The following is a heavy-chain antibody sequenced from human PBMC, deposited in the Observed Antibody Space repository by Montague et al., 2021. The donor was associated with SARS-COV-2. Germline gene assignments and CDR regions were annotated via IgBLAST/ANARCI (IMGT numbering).Heavy chain of an antibody. D-gene: IGHD3-10*01. Sequence: SETLSLTCAVSGGSISSSSYYWVRLPHPPGQGLEWIVCIYYSRSTYYNPSLKSRVTISVDTSQNQFSLKLSSVTAADTALYYCARFPSLWFGTALGNWFDPWGQGTLVTVSS. CDR3: ARFPSLWFGTALGNWFDP. V-gene: IGHV4-39*01. CDR1: GGSISSSSYY. J-gene: IGHJ5*02. CDR2: IYYSRST.